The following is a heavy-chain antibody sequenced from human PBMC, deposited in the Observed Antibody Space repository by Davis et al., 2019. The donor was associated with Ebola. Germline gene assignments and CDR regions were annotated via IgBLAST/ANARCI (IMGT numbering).Heavy chain of an antibody. Sequence: GESLKISCAASGFTFSGSAMHWARQASGKGLEWVGRIRSKANSYATAYAASVKGRFTISRDDSKNTAYLQMNSLKTEDTAVYYCVRVDYYGMDVWGQGTTVTVSS. CDR2: IRSKANSYAT. CDR1: GFTFSGSA. CDR3: VRVDYYGMDV. V-gene: IGHV3-73*01. D-gene: IGHD3-10*01. J-gene: IGHJ6*02.